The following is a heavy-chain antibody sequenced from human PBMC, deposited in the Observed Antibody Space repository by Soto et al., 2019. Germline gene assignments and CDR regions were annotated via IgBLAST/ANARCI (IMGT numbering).Heavy chain of an antibody. J-gene: IGHJ4*02. CDR3: ATSRQLLFRDHWLADDH. V-gene: IGHV3-30*03. Sequence: QVQLVESGGGVVEPGTSLRLSCAASGFTFRSHAMHWFRQALGKELEWVAVVSYDSCNIYYADSVKGRFTISRDNSNTTLYLQVNALRVEDTATYYRATSRQLLFRDHWLADDHWGQGTLVTVSS. D-gene: IGHD6-19*01. CDR2: VSYDSCNI. CDR1: GFTFRSHA.